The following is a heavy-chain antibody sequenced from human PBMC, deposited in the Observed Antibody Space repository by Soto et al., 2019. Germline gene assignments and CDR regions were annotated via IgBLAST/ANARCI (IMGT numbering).Heavy chain of an antibody. CDR3: ARVLAAAGKRWFDP. D-gene: IGHD6-13*01. CDR1: GGTFSSYT. Sequence: QVQLVQSGAEVKKPGSSVKVSCKASGGTFSSYTISWVRQAPGQGLEWMGRIIPILGIANYAQKFQGRVTITADKSTSTAYMELSSLRSEDTAVYYCARVLAAAGKRWFDPWGQGTLVTVSS. CDR2: IIPILGIA. V-gene: IGHV1-69*02. J-gene: IGHJ5*02.